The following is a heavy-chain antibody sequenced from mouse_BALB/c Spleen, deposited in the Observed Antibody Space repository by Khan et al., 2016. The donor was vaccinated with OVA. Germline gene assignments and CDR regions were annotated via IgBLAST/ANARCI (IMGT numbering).Heavy chain of an antibody. J-gene: IGHJ3*01. CDR3: ARDGAYYRNDGWFAY. Sequence: QVQLQQSGAELARPGASVKMSCKASGYTFTSYTIHWIKQRPGQGLEWTGYINPSSGYTNYNQKFKDKATLTADKSSTTAYMQLSSLTSDDSAVYYWARDGAYYRNDGWFAYWGQGTLVTVSA. D-gene: IGHD2-14*01. CDR2: INPSSGYT. V-gene: IGHV1-4*01. CDR1: GYTFTSYT.